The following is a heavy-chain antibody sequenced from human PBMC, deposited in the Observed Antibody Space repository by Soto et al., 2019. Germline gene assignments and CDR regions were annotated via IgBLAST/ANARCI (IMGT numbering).Heavy chain of an antibody. J-gene: IGHJ4*02. V-gene: IGHV3-74*01. CDR3: ARSRSWGWVDY. CDR2: INSDGSST. Sequence: EVPLVESGGGLVQPGGSLRLSCAASGFTFSSSWMHWVRQSPGKGLVWVSRINSDGSSTSYADSVKGRFTISSDNAKNTIDLQMNSLRAEYTAVYYGARSRSWGWVDYWGQGTLVTVSS. D-gene: IGHD7-27*01. CDR1: GFTFSSSW.